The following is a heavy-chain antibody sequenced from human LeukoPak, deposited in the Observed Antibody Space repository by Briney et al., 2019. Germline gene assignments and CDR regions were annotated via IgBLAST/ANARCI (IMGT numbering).Heavy chain of an antibody. CDR3: ARDVTGNDAFDI. J-gene: IGHJ3*02. D-gene: IGHD1-20*01. Sequence: SETLSLTCTVSSGSISSYYWSWIRQPPGKGLEWIGYIYYSGGTNYNPSLKSRVTISVDTSKNQFSLKLSSVTAADTAVYYCARDVTGNDAFDIWGQGTMVTVSS. CDR2: IYYSGGT. CDR1: SGSISSYY. V-gene: IGHV4-59*01.